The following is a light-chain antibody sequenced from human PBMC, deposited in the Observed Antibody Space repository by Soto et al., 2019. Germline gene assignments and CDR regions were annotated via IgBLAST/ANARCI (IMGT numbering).Light chain of an antibody. CDR1: QSLSSNS. V-gene: IGKV3-20*01. Sequence: EIVLTQFPDTLSLSPGERATLSCRASQSLSSNSLAWYQQKRGQAPRLLIHGASSRATGSPDRFSGSGSGTDFTLTISRLGPEDFAVYYCQQYGGSPRTFGQGTKVEVK. CDR3: QQYGGSPRT. CDR2: GAS. J-gene: IGKJ1*01.